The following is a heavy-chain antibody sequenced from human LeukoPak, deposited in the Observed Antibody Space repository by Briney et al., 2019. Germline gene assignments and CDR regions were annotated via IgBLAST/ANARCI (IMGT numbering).Heavy chain of an antibody. V-gene: IGHV4-39*01. CDR1: GASIGGSNYY. J-gene: IGHJ4*02. D-gene: IGHD3-3*01. CDR3: ARHEEEDGRNAKTFWY. CDR2: IFYSGRT. Sequence: PSETLSLTCTVSGASIGGSNYYWGWVRQPPGMGLEWIGSIFYSGRTYFNPSLKRRVTISVDTSKNQFSLRLSSVTAADAAVYCCARHEEEDGRNAKTFWYWGQGTLVTVSS.